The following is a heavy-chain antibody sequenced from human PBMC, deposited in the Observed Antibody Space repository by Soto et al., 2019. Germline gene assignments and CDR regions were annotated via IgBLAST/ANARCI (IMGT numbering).Heavy chain of an antibody. CDR3: AREKVGTTFFDN. CDR2: IYPSVSS. CDR1: GFAISLGYY. D-gene: IGHD1-1*01. J-gene: IGHJ4*02. V-gene: IGHV4-38-2*02. Sequence: SETLSLTCSVSGFAISLGYYWSWVRQPPGKGLEWIGSIYPSVSSYHNPSLATRLRLSIDTSKNQFTLNLTSVTAADTALYFCAREKVGTTFFDNWGQGIQVTV.